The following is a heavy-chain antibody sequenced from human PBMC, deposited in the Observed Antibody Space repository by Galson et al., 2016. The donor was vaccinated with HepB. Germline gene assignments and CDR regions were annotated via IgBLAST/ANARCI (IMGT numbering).Heavy chain of an antibody. CDR2: IDWDDIN. CDR3: ARIRATHAYFDF. V-gene: IGHV2-70*01. J-gene: IGHJ4*02. CDR1: GFSLSTNEMC. Sequence: PALVKPTQTLTLTCSFSGFSLSTNEMCVSWIRQPPGKALEWLALIDWDDINFYSTSLKTRLTISKDTSKNQVVLTMTNMDPVDTATYYCARIRATHAYFDFWGQGALVTVSS.